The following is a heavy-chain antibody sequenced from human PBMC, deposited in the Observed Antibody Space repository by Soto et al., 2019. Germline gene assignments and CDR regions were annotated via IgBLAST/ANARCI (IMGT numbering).Heavy chain of an antibody. CDR1: GFTFRSSA. V-gene: IGHV3-23*01. J-gene: IGHJ3*02. Sequence: PGGSLHLSCSASGFTFRSSAMSWVRQAPGKGLEWVSAISGSGGSTYYADSVKGRFTISRDNSKNTLYLQMNSLRAEDTAVYYCAKSVDSPLTFDIWGQGPRVTV. D-gene: IGHD2-15*01. CDR2: ISGSGGST. CDR3: AKSVDSPLTFDI.